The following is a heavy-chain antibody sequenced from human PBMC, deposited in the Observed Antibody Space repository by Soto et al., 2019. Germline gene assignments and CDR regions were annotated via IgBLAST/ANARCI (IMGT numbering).Heavy chain of an antibody. Sequence: GAPAKLSSKAPGYTIACYYSKWARQATGQGLEGMGWMNPNSGNTVYAQKFQGRVTMTRNTSISTAYMELSSLRSEDTAVYYCARDQTNYGMDVWGQGTTVTVSS. CDR1: GYTIACYY. CDR2: MNPNSGNT. V-gene: IGHV1-8*01. J-gene: IGHJ6*02. CDR3: ARDQTNYGMDV.